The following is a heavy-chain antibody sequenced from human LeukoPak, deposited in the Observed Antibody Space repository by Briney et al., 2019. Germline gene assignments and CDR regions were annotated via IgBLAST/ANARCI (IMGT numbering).Heavy chain of an antibody. V-gene: IGHV3-74*01. CDR3: ARGAEGHNYGELDS. CDR2: IHYDGTYT. CDR1: GFTFSTYW. D-gene: IGHD5-18*01. J-gene: IGHJ5*01. Sequence: EGSLRLSGAASGFTFSTYWMHWVRQIPGKGLVWLSRIHYDGTYTTYVDSVRGRFTISRDNTKSTLYLQMNSLRADDTAVYYCARGAEGHNYGELDSWGQGTLVTVSS.